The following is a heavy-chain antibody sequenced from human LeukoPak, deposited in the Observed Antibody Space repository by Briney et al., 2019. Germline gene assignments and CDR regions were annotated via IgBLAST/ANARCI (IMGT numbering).Heavy chain of an antibody. CDR2: ISISSSTI. CDR3: ARGDHYDSGVNYFDY. J-gene: IGHJ4*02. V-gene: IGHV3-48*01. CDR1: GFTFTSYR. D-gene: IGHD3-10*01. Sequence: PGGSLRLSCAASGFTFTSYRMNWVRQVPGKGLEWVSYISISSSTIYYADSVKGRFTISRDNAKRSLYLQMNSLRAEDTAVYYCARGDHYDSGVNYFDYWGQGILVTVSS.